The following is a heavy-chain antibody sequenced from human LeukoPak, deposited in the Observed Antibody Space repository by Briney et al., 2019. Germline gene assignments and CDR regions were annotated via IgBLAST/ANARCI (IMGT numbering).Heavy chain of an antibody. J-gene: IGHJ4*02. V-gene: IGHV1-69*02. D-gene: IGHD5-24*01. CDR3: ARAGLDGYNFDY. CDR2: IIPILGIA. Sequence: GASVKVSCKASGGTFSSYTISWVRQAPGQGLGWMGRIIPILGIANYAQKFQGRVTITADKSTSTAYMELSSLRSEDTAVYYCARAGLDGYNFDYWGQGTLVTVSS. CDR1: GGTFSSYT.